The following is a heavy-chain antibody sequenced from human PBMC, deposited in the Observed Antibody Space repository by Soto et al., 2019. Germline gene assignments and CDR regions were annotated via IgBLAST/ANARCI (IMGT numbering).Heavy chain of an antibody. CDR3: ARDQGYCSGGSCYVACY. Sequence: PGGSLRLSCAASGFTFSSYWMHWVRQAPGKGLVWVSRINSDGSSTGYADSVMGRFTISRDNAKNTLYLQMNSLRAEDTAVYYCARDQGYCSGGSCYVACYWGQGTLVTVS. J-gene: IGHJ4*02. V-gene: IGHV3-74*01. D-gene: IGHD2-15*01. CDR1: GFTFSSYW. CDR2: INSDGSST.